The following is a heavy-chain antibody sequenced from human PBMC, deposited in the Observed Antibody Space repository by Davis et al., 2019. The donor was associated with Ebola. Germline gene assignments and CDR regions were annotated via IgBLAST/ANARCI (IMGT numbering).Heavy chain of an antibody. D-gene: IGHD4-17*01. CDR1: GDTFTSYA. V-gene: IGHV1-69*06. CDR3: ARQTKVTPAYYYHGMDV. J-gene: IGHJ6*02. Sequence: SVTVSCKASGDTFTSYAINWVRQAPGQGLEWVGGIIPMFSKADYAPKFQGRVTLTADKSTTTAYMELSSLKSEDTAVYYCARQTKVTPAYYYHGMDVWGQGTTVTVSS. CDR2: IIPMFSKA.